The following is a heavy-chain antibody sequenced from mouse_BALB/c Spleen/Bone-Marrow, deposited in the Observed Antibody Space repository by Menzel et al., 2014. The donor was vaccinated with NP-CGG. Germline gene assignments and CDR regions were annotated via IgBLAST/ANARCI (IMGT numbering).Heavy chain of an antibody. CDR2: IYPYNGGT. V-gene: IGHV1S29*02. D-gene: IGHD3-2*02. CDR3: ARESSAGYYFDY. Sequence: EVQLQQSGPELVKPGASVKISCKASGYTFTDYNMHWVKQSLGKSLEWIGYIYPYNGGTGYNQKFKSKATLTVDNSSSTAYMELRSLTSEDSAVYYCARESSAGYYFDYWGQGTTLTGPS. J-gene: IGHJ2*01. CDR1: GYTFTDYN.